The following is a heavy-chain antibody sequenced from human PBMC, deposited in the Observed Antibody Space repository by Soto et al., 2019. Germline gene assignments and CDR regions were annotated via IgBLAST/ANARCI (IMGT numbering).Heavy chain of an antibody. CDR2: ISGSGGST. Sequence: GGSLRLACAASGFTFSSYAMSWVRQAPGKGLEWVSAISGSGGSTYYADSVKGRVTISRDNSKNTLYLQMNSLRAEDTAVYYCATDPEGIAADHFFYCMXVLSQGTTVAVSS. CDR1: GFTFSSYA. CDR3: ATDPEGIAADHFFYCMXV. D-gene: IGHD6-13*01. J-gene: IGHJ6*02. V-gene: IGHV3-23*01.